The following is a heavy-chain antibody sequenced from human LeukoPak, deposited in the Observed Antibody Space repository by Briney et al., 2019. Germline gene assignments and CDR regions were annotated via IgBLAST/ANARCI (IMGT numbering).Heavy chain of an antibody. CDR1: GYTLTELS. Sequence: ASVKVSCKVSGYTLTELSMHWVRQAPGKGLEWMGGFDPEDGETIYAQKFQGRVTMTEDTSTDAAYMELSSLRSEDTAVYYCATARMVRGEDGMDVWGKGTTATVSS. V-gene: IGHV1-24*01. CDR3: ATARMVRGEDGMDV. D-gene: IGHD3-10*01. CDR2: FDPEDGET. J-gene: IGHJ6*04.